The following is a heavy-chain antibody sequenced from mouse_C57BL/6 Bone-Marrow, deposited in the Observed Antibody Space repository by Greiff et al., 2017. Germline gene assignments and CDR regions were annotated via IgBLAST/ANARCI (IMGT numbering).Heavy chain of an antibody. J-gene: IGHJ2*01. CDR2: IDPENGDT. D-gene: IGHD1-1*01. CDR1: GFNIKDDC. CDR3: ATAVVAKGGY. V-gene: IGHV14-4*01. Sequence: VQLQQSGAELVRPGASVKLSCTASGFNIKDDCMHWVKQRPGQGLEWIGWIDPENGDTEYTSKFKGKATITADTSSNTAYLQLSSLTSEDTAVYYCATAVVAKGGYWGQGTTLTVSA.